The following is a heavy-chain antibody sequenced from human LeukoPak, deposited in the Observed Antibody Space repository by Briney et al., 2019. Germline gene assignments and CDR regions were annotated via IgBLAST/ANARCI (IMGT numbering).Heavy chain of an antibody. V-gene: IGHV3-74*01. CDR2: VNSDGSTT. D-gene: IGHD6-13*01. J-gene: IGHJ5*02. Sequence: GGSLRLSCAASGFPFSNYWMHWVRQAPGKGLVWVSRVNSDGSTTNYADSVKGRFTISRDNAENTLYMRMNSLRPEDTAVYYCARGYYSSSRFDPWGQGTLVTVSS. CDR1: GFPFSNYW. CDR3: ARGYYSSSRFDP.